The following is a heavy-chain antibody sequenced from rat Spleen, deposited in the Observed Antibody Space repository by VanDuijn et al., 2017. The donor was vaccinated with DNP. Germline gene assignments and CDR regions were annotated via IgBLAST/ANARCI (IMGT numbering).Heavy chain of an antibody. J-gene: IGHJ2*01. Sequence: QVQLKESGPGLVQPSQTLSLTCTVAGFSLTSYHVHWVRQPPGKGLEGMGVICNTGSPRFNSALKTRLSINKDTSKNQVLLKMNSLQTEDTAMYFCARNLDTMMVITHFDYWGQGVMVTVSS. D-gene: IGHD1-12*03. CDR1: GFSLTSYH. V-gene: IGHV2-41*01. CDR3: ARNLDTMMVITHFDY. CDR2: ICNTGSP.